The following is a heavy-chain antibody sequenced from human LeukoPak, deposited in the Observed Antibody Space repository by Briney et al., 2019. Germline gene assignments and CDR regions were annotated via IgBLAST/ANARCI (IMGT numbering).Heavy chain of an antibody. Sequence: SETLSLTCAVSGGSISSSNWWSWVRQPPGKGLEWIGYIYYSGSTYYNPSLKSRVTISVDTSKNQFSLKLSSVTAADTAVYYCARGVMGIAVAGTFDYWGQGTLVTVSS. D-gene: IGHD6-19*01. CDR2: IYYSGST. CDR3: ARGVMGIAVAGTFDY. CDR1: GGSISSSNW. J-gene: IGHJ4*02. V-gene: IGHV4-4*02.